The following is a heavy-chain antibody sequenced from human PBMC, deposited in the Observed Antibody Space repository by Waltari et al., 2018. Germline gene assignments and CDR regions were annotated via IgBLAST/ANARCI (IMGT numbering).Heavy chain of an antibody. CDR1: GGSISSFY. V-gene: IGHV4-4*09. CDR2: IYPSGST. CDR3: ARFPHRGGGDRTH. D-gene: IGHD2-21*01. J-gene: IGHJ4*02. Sequence: QVQLQESGPGLVKPSETLSLTCTVSGGSISSFYWSWIRQPPGNGLERIGYIYPSGSTNNNPSLKSQVTISVETSKNQFSLKLSSVTAADTAVYYCARFPHRGGGDRTHWGQGTLVTVSS.